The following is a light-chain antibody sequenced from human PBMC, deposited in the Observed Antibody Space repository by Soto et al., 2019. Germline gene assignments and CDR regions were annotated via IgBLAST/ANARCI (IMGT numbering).Light chain of an antibody. V-gene: IGKV3-20*01. CDR1: QTVRNNY. Sequence: EFVLTQSPGTLSLSPGERATLSCRASQTVRNNYLAWYQQKPGQSPRLLIYGASSRAAGIPDRLSGSGSGTDFTLTISGLEPEDYAVYYCQKYGSSPTFGQGTRLEIK. CDR2: GAS. CDR3: QKYGSSPT. J-gene: IGKJ5*01.